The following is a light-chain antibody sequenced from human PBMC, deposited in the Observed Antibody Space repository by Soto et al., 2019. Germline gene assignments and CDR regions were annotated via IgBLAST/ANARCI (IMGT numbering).Light chain of an antibody. Sequence: QSALTQPRSVSGSPGESVTITCTGTSSDVGGYNSVSWYQQRPDKAPKLMIYDVNKWPSGVPDRFSGSKSGNTASLTISGLQADDEADYYCCSYAGDNSFDVFGTGTKLTVL. CDR2: DVN. CDR3: CSYAGDNSFDV. CDR1: SSDVGGYNS. J-gene: IGLJ1*01. V-gene: IGLV2-11*01.